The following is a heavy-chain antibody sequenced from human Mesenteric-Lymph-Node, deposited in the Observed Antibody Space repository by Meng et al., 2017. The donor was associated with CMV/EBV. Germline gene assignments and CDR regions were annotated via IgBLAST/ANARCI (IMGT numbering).Heavy chain of an antibody. V-gene: IGHV1-2*06. J-gene: IGHJ4*02. CDR2: FNPNSGRA. CDR1: YTFTDHY. D-gene: IGHD3-10*01. Sequence: YTFTDHYIHWVRQAPGQGLEWMGRFNPNSGRASHSQKFQGRVTMTGDTSVNTAFMELSRLKSDDTATYYCARGGYYYGSGSPFAPFDYWGQGTLVTVSS. CDR3: ARGGYYYGSGSPFAPFDY.